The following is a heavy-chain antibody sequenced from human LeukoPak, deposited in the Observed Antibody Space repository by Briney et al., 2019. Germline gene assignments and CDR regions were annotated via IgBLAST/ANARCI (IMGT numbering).Heavy chain of an antibody. J-gene: IGHJ4*02. D-gene: IGHD3-9*01. CDR2: ISFSSSYI. Sequence: KPGGSLRLSCAGSGFSFSSHGMNWVRQAPGKGLEWVSSISFSSSYIYYADSVKGRFTISRDNAKNSLYLQMNSLRAEDTAVYYCASGVYDILTGYDYYFDYWGQGTLVTVSS. V-gene: IGHV3-21*01. CDR1: GFSFSSHG. CDR3: ASGVYDILTGYDYYFDY.